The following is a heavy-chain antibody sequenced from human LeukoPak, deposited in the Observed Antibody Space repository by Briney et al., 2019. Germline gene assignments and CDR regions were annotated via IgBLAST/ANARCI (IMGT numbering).Heavy chain of an antibody. J-gene: IGHJ5*01. CDR3: ARSYGSGRFNWFDS. D-gene: IGHD3-10*01. CDR2: IYYSGST. V-gene: IGHV4-59*08. Sequence: PSETLSLTCTVSGGSISSYYWSWIRQPPGKGLEWIGYIYYSGSTNYNPSLKSRVTISVDTSKNQFSLKLSSVTAADTAVYYCARSYGSGRFNWFDSWGQGTLVTVSS. CDR1: GGSISSYY.